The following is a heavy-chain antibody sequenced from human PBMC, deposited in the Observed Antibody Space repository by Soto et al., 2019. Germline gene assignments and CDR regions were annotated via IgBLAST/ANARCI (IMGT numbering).Heavy chain of an antibody. J-gene: IGHJ1*01. V-gene: IGHV4-59*12. CDR1: GGSISGYY. D-gene: IGHD6-13*01. CDR3: ARGHSSSPPQH. CDR2: IYHSGST. Sequence: SETLSLTCTVSGGSISGYYWSWLRQPPGKGLEWIGYIYHSGSTYYNPSLKSRVTISVDRSKNQFSLKLSSVTAADTAVYYCARGHSSSPPQHWGQGTLVTVSS.